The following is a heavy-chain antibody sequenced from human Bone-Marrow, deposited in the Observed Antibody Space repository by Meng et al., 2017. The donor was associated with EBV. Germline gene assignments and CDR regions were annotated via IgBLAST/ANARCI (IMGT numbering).Heavy chain of an antibody. CDR1: GGTFRSDA. Sequence: QVHLVQLGAEGKKPGSSVKVSCKTSGGTFRSDAVSWVRQAPGQGLEWMGGLIPMSDAPHYAQKFQDRVRITADESTSTHYMDLSGLRSEDTAVYYCASESGRGFTPDYWGQGTLVTVSS. J-gene: IGHJ4*02. D-gene: IGHD3-10*01. CDR3: ASESGRGFTPDY. CDR2: LIPMSDAP. V-gene: IGHV1-69*01.